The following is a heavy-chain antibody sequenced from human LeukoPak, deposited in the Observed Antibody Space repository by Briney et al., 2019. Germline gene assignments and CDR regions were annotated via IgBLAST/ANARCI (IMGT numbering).Heavy chain of an antibody. CDR1: GGSISSYY. J-gene: IGHJ6*02. D-gene: IGHD1-26*01. CDR3: AREGGSYALYYYYGMDV. V-gene: IGHV4-59*01. CDR2: IYYSGST. Sequence: PSETLSLTCTVSGGSISSYYWSWIRQPPGKGLEWIGYIYYSGSTNYNPSLKSRVTISVDTSKNQFSLKLSSVTAADTAVYYCAREGGSYALYYYYGMDVWGQGTTVTVSS.